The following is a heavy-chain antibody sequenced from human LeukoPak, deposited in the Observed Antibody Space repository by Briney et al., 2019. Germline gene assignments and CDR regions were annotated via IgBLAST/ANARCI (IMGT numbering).Heavy chain of an antibody. V-gene: IGHV1-58*01. CDR1: GFTFTSSA. CDR3: AVMFSDSSSTYFDY. D-gene: IGHD6-6*01. J-gene: IGHJ4*02. Sequence: GASVEVSCKASGFTFTSSAVQWVRQARGQRLEWIGWIVVGSGNTNYAQKFQERVTITRDMSTSTAYMELSSLRSEDMAVYYCAVMFSDSSSTYFDYWGQGTLVTVSS. CDR2: IVVGSGNT.